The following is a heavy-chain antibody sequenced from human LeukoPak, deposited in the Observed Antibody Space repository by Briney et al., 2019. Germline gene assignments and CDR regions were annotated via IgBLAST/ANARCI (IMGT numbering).Heavy chain of an antibody. CDR2: INHSGST. V-gene: IGHV4-34*01. CDR1: GGSFSGYY. CDR3: ARGYTATYYYYMDV. Sequence: PSETLSLTCAVYGGSFSGYYWSWIRQPPGKGLECIGEINHSGSTNYNPSLKSRVTISVDTSKNQFSLKLSSVTAADTAVYYCARGYTATYYYYMDVWGKGTTVTVSS. J-gene: IGHJ6*03. D-gene: IGHD5-18*01.